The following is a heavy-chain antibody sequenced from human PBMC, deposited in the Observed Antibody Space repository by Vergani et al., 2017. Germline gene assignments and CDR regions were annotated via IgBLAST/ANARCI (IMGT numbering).Heavy chain of an antibody. CDR1: GFTFSSYA. CDR3: ARAEDWDYMGV. CDR2: ISYDGSNK. Sequence: QVQLVESGGGVVQPGRSLRLSCAASGFTFSSYAMHWVRQAPGKGLEWVAVISYDGSNKYYADSVKGRFTISRDNSKNTLYLQMNSLRAEDTAVYYCARAEDWDYMGVWGKGTTVTVSS. D-gene: IGHD3/OR15-3a*01. J-gene: IGHJ6*03. V-gene: IGHV3-30-3*01.